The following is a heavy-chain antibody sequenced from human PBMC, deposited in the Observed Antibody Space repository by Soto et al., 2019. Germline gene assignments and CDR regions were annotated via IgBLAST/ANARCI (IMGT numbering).Heavy chain of an antibody. Sequence: PGGSLRLSCAASGFTFSDYYMSWIRQAPGKGLEWVSYISSSGSTIYYADSVKGRFTISRDNAKNSLYLQMNSLRAEDTAVYYCARDRTYYDFWSGYIPLDYWGQGTLVTVSS. D-gene: IGHD3-3*01. CDR2: ISSSGSTI. CDR3: ARDRTYYDFWSGYIPLDY. CDR1: GFTFSDYY. J-gene: IGHJ4*02. V-gene: IGHV3-11*01.